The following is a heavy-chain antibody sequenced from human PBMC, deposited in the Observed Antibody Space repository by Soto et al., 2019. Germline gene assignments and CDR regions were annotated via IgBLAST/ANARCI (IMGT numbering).Heavy chain of an antibody. Sequence: QVQLVQSGAEVKKPGASVKVSCKASGYTFTSSDITWVRQATGQGLEWMGWMNPHSGNTGYAQKFQGRVTMTRDSSIRTAYVGLSSLRSEATAVYYCARGGCIGTSCYPYYYYAMDVWGQGTTVTVSS. CDR2: MNPHSGNT. CDR3: ARGGCIGTSCYPYYYYAMDV. D-gene: IGHD2-2*01. CDR1: GYTFTSSD. J-gene: IGHJ6*02. V-gene: IGHV1-8*01.